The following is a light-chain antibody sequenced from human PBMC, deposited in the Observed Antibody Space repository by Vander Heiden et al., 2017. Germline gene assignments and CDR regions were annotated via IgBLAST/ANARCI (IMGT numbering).Light chain of an antibody. J-gene: IGLJ2*01. CDR3: AAWDDSLSAVV. CDR1: SSNIGSNY. CDR2: RNN. V-gene: IGLV1-47*01. Sequence: QSVLTQPPSASGTPGQRATIACSGSSSNIGSNYVYWYQHLPGTAPKLLIYRNNQRPSGVPDRFSGSKSGTSASLAISGLRSEDEADYYCAAWDDSLSAVVFGGGTKLTVL.